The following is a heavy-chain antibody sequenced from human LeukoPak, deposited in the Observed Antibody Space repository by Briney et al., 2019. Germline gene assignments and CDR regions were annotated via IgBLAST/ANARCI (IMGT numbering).Heavy chain of an antibody. V-gene: IGHV3-33*01. J-gene: IGHJ6*03. CDR2: IWYDGSNK. CDR1: GFTFSSCG. CDR3: ARRASYYYMDV. Sequence: GGSLRLSCAASGFTFSSCGMHWVRQAPGKGLEWVAVIWYDGSNKYYADSVKGRFTISRDNSKNTLYLQMNSLRAEDTAVYYCARRASYYYMDVWGKGTTVTVS.